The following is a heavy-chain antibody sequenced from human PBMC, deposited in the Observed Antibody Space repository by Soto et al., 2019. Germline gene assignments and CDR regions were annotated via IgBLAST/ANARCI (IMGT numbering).Heavy chain of an antibody. CDR3: AGEHPGNSYGYGWGY. CDR2: ISSSSSYI. CDR1: GFTFSSYS. J-gene: IGHJ4*02. V-gene: IGHV3-21*01. Sequence: PGGSLRLSCAASGFTFSSYSMNWVRQAPGKGLEWVSSISSSSSYIYYADSVKGRFTISRDNAKNSLYLQMNSLRAEDTVVYYGAGEHPGNSYGYGWGYWGQETRVTVSS. D-gene: IGHD5-18*01.